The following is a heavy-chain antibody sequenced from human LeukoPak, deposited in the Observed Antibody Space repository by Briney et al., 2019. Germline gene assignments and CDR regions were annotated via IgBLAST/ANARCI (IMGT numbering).Heavy chain of an antibody. V-gene: IGHV3-7*03. CDR2: IKQDGNEK. J-gene: IGHJ6*03. CDR3: AREATGDYYYYYMDV. Sequence: GGSLRLSCAASGFTFSSYWMSWVRQAPGKGLEWVANIKQDGNEKYYVDSMKGRFTISRDNAKNSLYLQMNSLRAEDTALYYCAREATGDYYYYYMDVWGKGTTVTVSS. CDR1: GFTFSSYW. D-gene: IGHD5-12*01.